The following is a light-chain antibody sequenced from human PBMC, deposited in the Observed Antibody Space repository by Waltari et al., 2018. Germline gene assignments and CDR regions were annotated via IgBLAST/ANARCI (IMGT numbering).Light chain of an antibody. V-gene: IGKV3D-7*01. Sequence: EIVLTQSPTSMAVSQGERVTISCTASSSVSTSYLHWYQQKPGFPPRLLVYRISSLASGVPARFSGSVSGTSYTLTISSIEAEDAANYYCQQGHSIPPSFGQGTKVEIK. CDR3: QQGHSIPPS. CDR1: SSVSTSY. CDR2: RIS. J-gene: IGKJ2*03.